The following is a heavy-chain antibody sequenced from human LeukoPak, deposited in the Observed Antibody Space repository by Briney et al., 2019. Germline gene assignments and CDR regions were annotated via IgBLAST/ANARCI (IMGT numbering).Heavy chain of an antibody. CDR3: ARDPTYLGAFDI. CDR1: GGSISSYY. Sequence: ASETLSLTCTVSGGSISSYYWSWIRQPPGKGLEWIGYIYYSGSTNYNPSLKSRVTISVDTSKNQFSLKLSSVTAADTAVYYCARDPTYLGAFDIWGQGTMVTVSS. D-gene: IGHD2-8*01. J-gene: IGHJ3*02. V-gene: IGHV4-59*01. CDR2: IYYSGST.